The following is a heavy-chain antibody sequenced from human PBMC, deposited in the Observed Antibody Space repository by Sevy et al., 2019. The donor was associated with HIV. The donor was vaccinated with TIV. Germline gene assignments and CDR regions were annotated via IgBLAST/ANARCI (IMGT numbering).Heavy chain of an antibody. D-gene: IGHD3-22*01. CDR1: GYTFTSYY. J-gene: IGHJ3*02. V-gene: IGHV1-46*01. CDR2: INPIGGST. CDR3: ARTPTYYYDSSGHDAFDI. Sequence: ASVRVSGKASGYTFTSYYMHWVRQAPGQGLEWMGIINPIGGSTSYAQKFQGRVTMTRDRSTSTVYMELSSLRSEDTAVYYCARTPTYYYDSSGHDAFDIWGQGTMVTVSS.